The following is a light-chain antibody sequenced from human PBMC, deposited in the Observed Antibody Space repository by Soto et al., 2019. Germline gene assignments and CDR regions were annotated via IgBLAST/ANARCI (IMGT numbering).Light chain of an antibody. J-gene: IGKJ1*01. CDR2: AAS. CDR3: LQHNSYLRT. CDR1: QDIRNY. V-gene: IGKV1-17*01. Sequence: DIQMTQAPYSLSASVGDRVTITCRASQDIRNYLAWFQQRPGRAPKRLIYAASSLQSGVPSRFSGSGSGTEFTLTISSLQPEDFATDYCLQHNSYLRTFGQGTKVDI.